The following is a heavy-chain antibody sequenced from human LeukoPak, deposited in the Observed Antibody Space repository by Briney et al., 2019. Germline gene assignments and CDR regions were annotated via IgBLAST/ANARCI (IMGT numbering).Heavy chain of an antibody. CDR3: ARLSRIAAAGRGYMDV. J-gene: IGHJ6*03. D-gene: IGHD6-13*01. V-gene: IGHV4-39*01. Sequence: SETLSLTCTVSGGSISSSSYYWGWIRQPPGKGLEWIGSIYYSGSTYYNLSLKSRVTISVDTSKNQFSLKLSSVTAADTAVYYCARLSRIAAAGRGYMDVWGKGTTVTVSS. CDR2: IYYSGST. CDR1: GGSISSSSYY.